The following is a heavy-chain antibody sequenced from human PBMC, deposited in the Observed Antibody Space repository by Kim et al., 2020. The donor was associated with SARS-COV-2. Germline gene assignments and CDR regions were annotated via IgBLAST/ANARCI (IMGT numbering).Heavy chain of an antibody. D-gene: IGHD6-13*01. V-gene: IGHV3-23*01. CDR1: GFTFSSRA. CDR3: AKEHTSRSWPVFDS. Sequence: GGSLRLSCVASGFTFSSRAMSWVRQTPDKGLEWVAPINNGGNTYYSVASQSRFTVSRDITKTTPYLQMNSLRAEDSALYYCAKEHTSRSWPVFDSWRQG. J-gene: IGHJ4*02. CDR2: INNGGNT.